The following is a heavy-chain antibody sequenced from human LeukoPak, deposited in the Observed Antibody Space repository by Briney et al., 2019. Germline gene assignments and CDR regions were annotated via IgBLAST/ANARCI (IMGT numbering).Heavy chain of an antibody. CDR2: ISYDGRHK. J-gene: IGHJ4*02. D-gene: IGHD6-13*01. Sequence: PGGSLRLSCAASGFTFSTYGMHWVRQAPGKGLEWVAVISYDGRHKYYADSVKGRFTISRDNSKNTLYLQMNSLRAEDTAMYYCARVPSIAAVGIRLDYWGQGTLVTVSS. CDR1: GFTFSTYG. V-gene: IGHV3-30*19. CDR3: ARVPSIAAVGIRLDY.